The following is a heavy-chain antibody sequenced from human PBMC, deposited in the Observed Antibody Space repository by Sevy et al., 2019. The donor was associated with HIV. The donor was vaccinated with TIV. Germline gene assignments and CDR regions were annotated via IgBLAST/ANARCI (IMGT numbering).Heavy chain of an antibody. D-gene: IGHD1-26*01. Sequence: ASVKVSCKASGYTFTSYGISWVRQAPGQGLEWMGWISAYNGNTNYAQKLQGRVTMTTDTSTSKAYMELRSLRSDDTAVYYCAGCQWELHAFDIWGQGTMVTVSS. CDR1: GYTFTSYG. J-gene: IGHJ3*02. CDR3: AGCQWELHAFDI. V-gene: IGHV1-18*01. CDR2: ISAYNGNT.